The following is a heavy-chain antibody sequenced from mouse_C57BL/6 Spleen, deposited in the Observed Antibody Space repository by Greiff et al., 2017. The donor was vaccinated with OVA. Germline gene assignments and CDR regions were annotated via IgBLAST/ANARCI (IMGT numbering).Heavy chain of an antibody. V-gene: IGHV1-59*01. CDR1: GYTFTSYW. CDR2: IDPSDSYT. Sequence: VQLQQPGAELVRPGTSVKLSCKASGYTFTSYWMHWVKQRPGQGLEWIGVIDPSDSYTNYNQKFKGKATLTVDTSSSTAYMQLSSLTSEDSAVYYCARGYDSFAYWGQGTLVTVSA. J-gene: IGHJ3*01. D-gene: IGHD2-4*01. CDR3: ARGYDSFAY.